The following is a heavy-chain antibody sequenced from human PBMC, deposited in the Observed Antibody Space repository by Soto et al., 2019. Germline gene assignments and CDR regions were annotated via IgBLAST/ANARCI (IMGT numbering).Heavy chain of an antibody. CDR1: GYTFTSYY. Sequence: QVQLVQSGAEVKKPGASVKVSCKASGYTFTSYYMHWVRQAPGQGLEWMGIINPSGGSTSYAQKFQGRVTMTRDTSTSPVYMELSSLRSEDTAVYYCARGRGEDGYNLYYYYYGMDVWGQGTTVTVSS. V-gene: IGHV1-46*01. D-gene: IGHD5-12*01. J-gene: IGHJ6*02. CDR3: ARGRGEDGYNLYYYYYGMDV. CDR2: INPSGGST.